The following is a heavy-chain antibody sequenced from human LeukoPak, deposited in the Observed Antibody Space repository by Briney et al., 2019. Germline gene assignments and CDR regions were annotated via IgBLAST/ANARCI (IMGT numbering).Heavy chain of an antibody. CDR2: INPNSGGT. CDR1: GYTFTGYY. D-gene: IGHD3-10*01. CDR3: ARPSGGSDDAFDI. J-gene: IGHJ3*02. V-gene: IGHV1-2*02. Sequence: ASVKVSCKASGYTFTGYYMHWVRQAPGQGLEWMGWINPNSGGTNYAQKFQGRVTMTRDTSISTAYMELSRLRSDDTAVYYCARPSGGSDDAFDIWGQGTMVTVSS.